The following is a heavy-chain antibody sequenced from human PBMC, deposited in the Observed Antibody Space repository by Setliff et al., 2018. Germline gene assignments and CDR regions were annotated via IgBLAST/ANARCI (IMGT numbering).Heavy chain of an antibody. CDR3: TRAGTGGYKSGFDY. Sequence: GGSLRLSCAASTFTLGTYSMHWVRQAPGKGLAWVSSISPYSDYIYYADSMKGRFTISRDNAKNSVYLQMNSLEAEDTAVYYCTRAGTGGYKSGFDYWGQGTLVTVSS. V-gene: IGHV3-21*06. D-gene: IGHD5-12*01. CDR2: ISPYSDYI. J-gene: IGHJ4*02. CDR1: TFTLGTYS.